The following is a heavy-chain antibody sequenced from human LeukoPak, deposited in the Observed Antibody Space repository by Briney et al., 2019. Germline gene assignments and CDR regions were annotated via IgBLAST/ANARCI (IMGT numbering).Heavy chain of an antibody. CDR2: MNPNSGNT. Sequence: ASVKVSCKASGYTFTSYDINWVRQATGQGLEWMGWMNPNSGNTGYAQKFQGRVTMTRNTSISTAYMELSSLRSEDTAVYYCARATERVLLWFGKKYYFDYWGQGTPVTVSS. CDR3: ARATERVLLWFGKKYYFDY. J-gene: IGHJ4*02. V-gene: IGHV1-8*01. D-gene: IGHD3-10*01. CDR1: GYTFTSYD.